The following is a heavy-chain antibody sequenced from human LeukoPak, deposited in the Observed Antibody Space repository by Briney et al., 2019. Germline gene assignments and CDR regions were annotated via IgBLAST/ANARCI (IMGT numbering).Heavy chain of an antibody. CDR1: GYTFTSYG. V-gene: IGHV1-18*01. CDR2: ISAYNGNT. CDR3: ARDDYGPCYYYYGMDV. D-gene: IGHD4-17*01. J-gene: IGHJ6*02. Sequence: ASVKVSCKASGYTFTSYGISWVRQAPGQGLEWMGWISAYNGNTNYAQKLQGRVTMTTDTSTSTAYMELRSLRSDDTAVYYCARDDYGPCYYYYGMDVWGQGTTVTVSS.